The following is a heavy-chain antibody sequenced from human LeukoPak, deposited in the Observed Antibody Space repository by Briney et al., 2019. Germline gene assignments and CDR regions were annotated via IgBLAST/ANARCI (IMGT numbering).Heavy chain of an antibody. CDR3: ARNLLAGKGPERILDY. Sequence: ASVKVSCKASGYTFTSYYMHWVRQAPGQGLEWMGIINPSGGSTSYAQKFQGRVTMTRDTSTSTVYMELSSLRSEDTAVYYCARNLLAGKGPERILDYWGQGTLVTVSS. J-gene: IGHJ4*02. CDR2: INPSGGST. D-gene: IGHD1-14*01. V-gene: IGHV1-46*01. CDR1: GYTFTSYY.